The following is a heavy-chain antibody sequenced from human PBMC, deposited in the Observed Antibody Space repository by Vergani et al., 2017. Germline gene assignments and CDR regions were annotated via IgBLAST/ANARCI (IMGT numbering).Heavy chain of an antibody. CDR3: ARRLIGYCSSTGTYYYYMDV. V-gene: IGHV1-18*01. Sequence: QVQLVQSGAEVKKPGASVKVSCKASGYTFTSYGISWVRQAPGQGLEWMGWISAYNGNPNYAQKLQGRVTMTTDTSTSTAYMELRSLRSDDTAVYYCARRLIGYCSSTGTYYYYMDVWGKGTTVTVSS. J-gene: IGHJ6*03. CDR1: GYTFTSYG. D-gene: IGHD2-2*01. CDR2: ISAYNGNP.